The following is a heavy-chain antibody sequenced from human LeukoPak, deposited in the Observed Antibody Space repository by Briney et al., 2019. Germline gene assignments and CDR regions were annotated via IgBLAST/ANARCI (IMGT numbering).Heavy chain of an antibody. Sequence: SVKVSCKASGGTFSSYAISWVRQAPGQGLEWMGGIIPIFGTANYAQKFQGRVTITADKSTSTAYMELSSLRSEDTAVYYCARGGSEYQLLNWFDPWGQGTLATVSS. J-gene: IGHJ5*02. V-gene: IGHV1-69*06. CDR2: IIPIFGTA. CDR3: ARGGSEYQLLNWFDP. CDR1: GGTFSSYA. D-gene: IGHD2-2*01.